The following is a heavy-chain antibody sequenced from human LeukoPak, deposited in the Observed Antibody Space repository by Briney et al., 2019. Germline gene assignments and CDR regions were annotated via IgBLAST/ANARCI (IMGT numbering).Heavy chain of an antibody. D-gene: IGHD3-3*01. V-gene: IGHV3-11*04. CDR3: ARGFWSGHNDAFDI. CDR1: GFTFSDYY. J-gene: IGHJ3*02. Sequence: PGGSLRLSCAASGFTFSDYYMTWIRQAPGKGLEWVSYISGGSDKIYYADSVKGRFTISRDNAKNSVYLQMNSLRAEDTAVYYCARGFWSGHNDAFDIWGQGTMVTVSS. CDR2: ISGGSDKI.